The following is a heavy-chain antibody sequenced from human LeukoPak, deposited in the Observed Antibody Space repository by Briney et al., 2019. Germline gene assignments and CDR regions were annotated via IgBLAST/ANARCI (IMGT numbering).Heavy chain of an antibody. CDR3: ASYYDSSGPSGGDYYYYYYMDV. Sequence: SETLSLTCTVSSGSISSGRYYWSWIRQPAGKGLEWIGRIDISGSTYYNPSLKSRVTISVDRSKNQFSLKLSSVTAADTAVYYCASYYDSSGPSGGDYYYYYYMDVWGKGTTVTVSS. J-gene: IGHJ6*03. CDR2: IDISGST. D-gene: IGHD3-22*01. V-gene: IGHV4-61*02. CDR1: SGSISSGRYY.